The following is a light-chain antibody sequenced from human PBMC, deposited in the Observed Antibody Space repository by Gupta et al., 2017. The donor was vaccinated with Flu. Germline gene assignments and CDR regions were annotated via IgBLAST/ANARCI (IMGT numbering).Light chain of an antibody. V-gene: IGLV1-47*01. J-gene: IGLJ1*01. CDR1: YSNIGTTY. Sequence: QSVLPQPPSASGTPGQRVTTSCSGSYSNIGTTYVYWYQHLPGTAPKLLIYGNNRRPSGVPGRFSASKSGTTASMATSGLRAEDEADYYCTAWDDSMSGYVFGSGTKVTVL. CDR3: TAWDDSMSGYV. CDR2: GNN.